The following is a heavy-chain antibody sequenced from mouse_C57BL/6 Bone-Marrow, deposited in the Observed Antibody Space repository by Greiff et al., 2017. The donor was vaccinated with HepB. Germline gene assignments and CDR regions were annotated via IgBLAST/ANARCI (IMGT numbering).Heavy chain of an antibody. V-gene: IGHV1-15*01. Sequence: VKLMESGAELVRPGASVTLSCKASGYTFTDYEMHWVKQTPVHGLEWIGAIDPETGGTAYNQKFKGKAILTADKSSSTAYMELRSLTSEDSAVYYCTRSPSDAYWGQGTLVTVSA. J-gene: IGHJ3*01. CDR2: IDPETGGT. CDR1: GYTFTDYE. CDR3: TRSPSDAY. D-gene: IGHD3-1*01.